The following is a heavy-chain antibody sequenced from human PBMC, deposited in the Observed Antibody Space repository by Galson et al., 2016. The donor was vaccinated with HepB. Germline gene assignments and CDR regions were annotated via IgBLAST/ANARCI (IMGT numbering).Heavy chain of an antibody. Sequence: PALVKPTQTLTLTCSVSGFSLSTSPMCVSWIRQPPGKALKWLALIDWDDEKYYNPSLKTRLAISEGPSENQVVLTITNMDPVDTATYYCARTGGNSGDYFDYWGQGILVVVSS. CDR2: IDWDDEK. J-gene: IGHJ4*02. V-gene: IGHV2-70*01. CDR3: ARTGGNSGDYFDY. D-gene: IGHD4-23*01. CDR1: GFSLSTSPMC.